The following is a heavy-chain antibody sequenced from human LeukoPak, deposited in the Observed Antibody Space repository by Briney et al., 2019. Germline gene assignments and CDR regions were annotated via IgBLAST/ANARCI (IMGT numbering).Heavy chain of an antibody. V-gene: IGHV4-59*01. CDR3: AREYCASNCYFDY. Sequence: SETLSLTCTVSGGSISSYYWSWIRQPPGKGLEWIGYIFSSGSTNYNPSLKSRVTISLDTSKNQFSLKLSSVTAAGTAVYYCAREYCASNCYFDYWGQGTLVTVSS. D-gene: IGHD2-21*02. CDR2: IFSSGST. CDR1: GGSISSYY. J-gene: IGHJ4*02.